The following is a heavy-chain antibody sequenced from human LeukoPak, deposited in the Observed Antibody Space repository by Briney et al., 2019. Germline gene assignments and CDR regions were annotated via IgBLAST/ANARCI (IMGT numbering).Heavy chain of an antibody. CDR3: ARDYYDSSGYYRGDAFDI. CDR1: GGTFTNYA. Sequence: ASVKVSCKASGGTFTNYAITWVRQAPGQGLEWMGRIIPILSVAIYAQKFQGRVTITADKSTSTAYMELSTLRSEDTAVYYCARDYYDSSGYYRGDAFDIWGQGAMVTVSS. D-gene: IGHD3-22*01. V-gene: IGHV1-69*04. CDR2: IIPILSVA. J-gene: IGHJ3*02.